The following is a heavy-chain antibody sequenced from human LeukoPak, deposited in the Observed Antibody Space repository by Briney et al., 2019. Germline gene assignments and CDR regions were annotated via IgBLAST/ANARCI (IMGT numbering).Heavy chain of an antibody. CDR2: IYYSGST. Sequence: TSETLSLTCTVSGYSISSGYYWGWIRQPPGKGLEWIGYIYYSGSTNYNPSLKSRVTISVDTSKNQFSLKLSSVTAADTAVYYCARSPYTSGGENFDYWGQGTLVTVSS. CDR1: GYSISSGYY. J-gene: IGHJ4*02. CDR3: ARSPYTSGGENFDY. V-gene: IGHV4-61*01. D-gene: IGHD2-2*02.